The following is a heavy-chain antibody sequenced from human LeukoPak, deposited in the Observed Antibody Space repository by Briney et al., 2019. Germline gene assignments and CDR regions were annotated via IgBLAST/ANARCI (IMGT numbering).Heavy chain of an antibody. D-gene: IGHD6-13*01. CDR1: GYTFTGNY. V-gene: IGHV1-2*02. J-gene: IGHJ6*01. CDR2: INPNSGGT. Sequence: ASVNVSFTAAGYTFTGNYMHRQRQAPGQGLEWMGWINPNSGGTNYAQKFQGRVTMTRDTSISTAYMELSRLRSDDTAVYYCARSLTGRPGITAAGKVNVVWGPGDTVTVSS. CDR3: ARSLTGRPGITAAGKVNVV.